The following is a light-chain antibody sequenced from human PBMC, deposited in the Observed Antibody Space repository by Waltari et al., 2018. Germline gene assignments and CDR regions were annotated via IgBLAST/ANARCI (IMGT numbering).Light chain of an antibody. Sequence: QLVLTQAPSASASLGASVTLTCTLRSGHSNYVIACHQQQPEKGPRYLIRLNNDGSHRKGDGIPDRFSGSRSGAECYLTISSLQSEDEADYYCQTWGTGVVVFGGGTKLTVL. J-gene: IGLJ3*02. CDR1: SGHSNYV. CDR2: LNNDGSH. V-gene: IGLV4-69*01. CDR3: QTWGTGVVV.